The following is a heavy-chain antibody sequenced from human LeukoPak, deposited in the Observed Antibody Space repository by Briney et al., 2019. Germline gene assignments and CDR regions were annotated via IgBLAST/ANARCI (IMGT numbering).Heavy chain of an antibody. CDR2: INPNSGVT. CDR3: VRAAGGAPGDY. Sequence: GASLKVSCKASGYTFTGYYMHWVRQAPGQGLEWMAWINPNSGVTNYAQKFQGRVTTTRDTSITTAYMELSSLTSDDTAVYYCVRAAGGAPGDYWGQGTLVTVSS. J-gene: IGHJ4*02. CDR1: GYTFTGYY. D-gene: IGHD6-13*01. V-gene: IGHV1-2*02.